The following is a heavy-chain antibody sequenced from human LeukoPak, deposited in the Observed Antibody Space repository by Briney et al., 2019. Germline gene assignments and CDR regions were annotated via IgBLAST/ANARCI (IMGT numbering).Heavy chain of an antibody. Sequence: GSLRLSCAASGFTFSSFWMHWFRQAPGKGLVWVSRVSDDGSTITYADSVKGRFTISRDNAKNTLYLQMNSLRPEDTAVYYCVRHNAARAFDIWGQGTMVIVSS. CDR3: VRHNAARAFDI. J-gene: IGHJ3*02. CDR2: VSDDGSTI. D-gene: IGHD1-1*01. CDR1: GFTFSSFW. V-gene: IGHV3-74*03.